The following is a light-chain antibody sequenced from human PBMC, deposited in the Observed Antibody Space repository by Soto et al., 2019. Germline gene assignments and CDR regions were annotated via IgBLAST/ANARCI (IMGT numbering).Light chain of an antibody. Sequence: EIVMTQSPATLSVSPGERATLSCRASQSVSSNLAWYQQKPGQAPRLLIYGASTRATGIPARFSGSGSGTEFTLTISSLQSEDVAVYYCQQYNNWPRTCGQGTKLEI. J-gene: IGKJ2*01. V-gene: IGKV3-15*01. CDR1: QSVSSN. CDR3: QQYNNWPRT. CDR2: GAS.